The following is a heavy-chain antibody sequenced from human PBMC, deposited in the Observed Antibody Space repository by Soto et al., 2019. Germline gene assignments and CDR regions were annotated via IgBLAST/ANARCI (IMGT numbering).Heavy chain of an antibody. V-gene: IGHV1-2*02. CDR2: INPNSGGT. CDR3: AKFQVEGYHNYYGMDV. Sequence: GASVKVSCKASGYTFTGYYMHWVRQAPGQGLEWMGWINPNSGGTNYAQKFQGRVTMTRDTSISTAYMELSSLRAEDTALYYCAKFQVEGYHNYYGMDVWGQGTTVTVSS. D-gene: IGHD2-21*01. CDR1: GYTFTGYY. J-gene: IGHJ6*02.